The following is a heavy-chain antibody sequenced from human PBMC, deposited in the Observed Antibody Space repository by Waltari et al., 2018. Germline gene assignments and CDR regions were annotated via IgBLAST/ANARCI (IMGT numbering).Heavy chain of an antibody. CDR1: GGSFSGYY. V-gene: IGHV4-34*01. Sequence: QVQLQQWGAGLLKPSETLSLTCAVYGGSFSGYYWSWIRHPPGKGLEWIGEINHSGSTNYNPSLKSRVTISVDTSKNQFSLKLSSVTAADTAVYYCARHCLRWRLPYYFDYWGQGTLVTVSS. CDR3: ARHCLRWRLPYYFDY. D-gene: IGHD4-17*01. J-gene: IGHJ4*02. CDR2: INHSGST.